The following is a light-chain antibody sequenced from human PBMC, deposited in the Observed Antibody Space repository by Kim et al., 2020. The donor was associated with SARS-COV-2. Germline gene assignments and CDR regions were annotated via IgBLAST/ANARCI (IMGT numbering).Light chain of an antibody. V-gene: IGLV2-14*04. CDR3: SSYTSSSTPNWV. CDR2: DVS. J-gene: IGLJ3*02. Sequence: TLSCTGTSSDVGGYNYVSWYPQHPGKAPKLMIYDVSKRPSGVSNRFSGSKSGNTASLTISGLQAEDEADYYCSSYTSSSTPNWVFGGGTQLTVL. CDR1: SSDVGGYNY.